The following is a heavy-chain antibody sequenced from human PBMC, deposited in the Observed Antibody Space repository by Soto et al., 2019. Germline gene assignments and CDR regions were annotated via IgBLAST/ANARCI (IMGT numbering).Heavy chain of an antibody. CDR1: GFNFSIYA. V-gene: IGHV3-30-3*01. Sequence: HPGGSLRLSCAASGFNFSIYAMHWVRQAPGRGLEWVAGISDDGHNENYADSVKGRFTISRDTSQSTLYLQLNSLKIEDTALYYCVTDLPYYDFWNGYSGILDNWGQGTLVTVSS. CDR2: ISDDGHNE. J-gene: IGHJ4*02. CDR3: VTDLPYYDFWNGYSGILDN. D-gene: IGHD3-3*01.